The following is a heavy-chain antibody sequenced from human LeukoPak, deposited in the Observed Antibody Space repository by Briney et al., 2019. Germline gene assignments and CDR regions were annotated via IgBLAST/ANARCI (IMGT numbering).Heavy chain of an antibody. J-gene: IGHJ3*02. CDR1: GFTFSSYA. D-gene: IGHD3-22*01. V-gene: IGHV3-23*01. CDR3: ARHYYYDSSGYYKDAFDI. CDR2: ISGSGGST. Sequence: PGGSLRLSCAASGFTFSSYAMSWVRQAPGKGLEWVSAISGSGGSTYYADSVKGRFTISRDNSKNTLYLQMNSLRAEDTAVYYCARHYYYDSSGYYKDAFDIWGQGTMVTVSS.